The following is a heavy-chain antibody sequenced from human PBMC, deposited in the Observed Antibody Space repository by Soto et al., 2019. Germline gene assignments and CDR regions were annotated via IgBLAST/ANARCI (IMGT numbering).Heavy chain of an antibody. D-gene: IGHD3-10*01. V-gene: IGHV3-30-3*01. CDR3: ARRYGSGSYFLYYYYYGMDV. Sequence: PGGSLRLSCAASGFTFSSYAMHWVRQAPGKGLEWVAVISYDGSNKYYADSVKGRFTVSRDNSKNTLYLQMNSLRAEDTAVYYCARRYGSGSYFLYYYYYGMDVWGQGTTVTVSS. CDR2: ISYDGSNK. CDR1: GFTFSSYA. J-gene: IGHJ6*02.